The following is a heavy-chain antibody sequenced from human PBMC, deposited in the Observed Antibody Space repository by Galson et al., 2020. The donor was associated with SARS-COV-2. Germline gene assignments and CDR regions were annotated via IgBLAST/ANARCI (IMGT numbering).Heavy chain of an antibody. CDR3: ASGDHAYYYYYGMDV. D-gene: IGHD7-27*01. CDR1: GFTFSDYY. CDR2: ISSSGSTI. J-gene: IGHJ6*02. Sequence: GEPLKISCAASGFTFSDYYMCWIRQAPGKGLEWVSYISSSGSTIYYAEPVKGRFTISRDNAKNSLYLQMNSLRAEDTAVYYCASGDHAYYYYYGMDVWGQGTTVTVSS. V-gene: IGHV3-11*01.